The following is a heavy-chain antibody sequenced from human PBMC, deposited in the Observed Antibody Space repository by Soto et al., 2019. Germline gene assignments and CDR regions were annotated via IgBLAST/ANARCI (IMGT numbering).Heavy chain of an antibody. CDR2: INPIFGTA. J-gene: IGHJ6*04. V-gene: IGHV1-69*01. Sequence: QVQLVQSGAEVKKSGSSVKVSCKASGGTFSSYAISCVRQAPGQGLEWMGGINPIFGTANYAQKFQGRVTITPDESTRTAYMGLSSMRSEDTVVYYCATRRRIAAASTGYYYDGDAWGKRTTVTVSS. CDR1: GGTFSSYA. D-gene: IGHD6-13*01. CDR3: ATRRRIAAASTGYYYDGDA.